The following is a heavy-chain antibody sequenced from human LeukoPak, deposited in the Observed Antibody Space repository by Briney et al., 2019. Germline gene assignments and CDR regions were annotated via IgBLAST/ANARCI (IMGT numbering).Heavy chain of an antibody. J-gene: IGHJ2*01. CDR1: GGSISTNNW. CDR2: IYYTRST. D-gene: IGHD3-22*01. CDR3: ARGVTMIVVVIHDWYFDL. Sequence: PSETLSLTCAVSGGSISTNNWWSWVRQPPGKGLEWIGSIYYTRSTYYNPSLKSRVTISVDTSKNQFSLKLTSVTAADTAVYYCARGVTMIVVVIHDWYFDLWGRGTLVTVSS. V-gene: IGHV4-39*01.